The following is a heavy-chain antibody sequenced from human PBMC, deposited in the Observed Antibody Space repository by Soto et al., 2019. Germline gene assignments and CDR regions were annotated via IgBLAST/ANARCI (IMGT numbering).Heavy chain of an antibody. D-gene: IGHD3-22*01. Sequence: SETLSLTCTVSGGSIGSSSYYWGWIRQRPGKGLEWIGSIYYSGSTYYNPSLKSRVTISVDTSKNQFSLKLSSVTAADTAVYYCAYYYDSSGYWGNAFDIWGQGTMVTVSS. J-gene: IGHJ3*02. CDR2: IYYSGST. CDR1: GGSIGSSSYY. V-gene: IGHV4-39*01. CDR3: AYYYDSSGYWGNAFDI.